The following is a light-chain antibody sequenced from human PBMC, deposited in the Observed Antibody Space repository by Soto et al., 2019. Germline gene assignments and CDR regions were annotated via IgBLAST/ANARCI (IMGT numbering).Light chain of an antibody. Sequence: EIVLTQSPATLSWSPGERVTLSCRASQSVSGYLAWYQQKPGQAPMLLIYDTSNRAAGIPARFSGSGSGTDFTLTISSLEPEDFAVYYCQQRSNWPLTFGGGTKVEIK. J-gene: IGKJ4*01. CDR3: QQRSNWPLT. CDR1: QSVSGY. CDR2: DTS. V-gene: IGKV3-11*01.